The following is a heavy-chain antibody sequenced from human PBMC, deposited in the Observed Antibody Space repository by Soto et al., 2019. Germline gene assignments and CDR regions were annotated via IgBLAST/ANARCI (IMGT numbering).Heavy chain of an antibody. Sequence: GGSLRLSCAASGFTFSNAWMSWVRQAPGKGLEWVGRIKSKTDGGTTDYAAPVKGRFTISRDNAKNSLYLQMNSLRAEDTAVYYCAGQTYYDFWSGYSPQLYYMDVWGKGTTVTVSS. D-gene: IGHD3-3*01. J-gene: IGHJ6*03. CDR1: GFTFSNAW. CDR2: IKSKTDGGTT. V-gene: IGHV3-15*01. CDR3: AGQTYYDFWSGYSPQLYYMDV.